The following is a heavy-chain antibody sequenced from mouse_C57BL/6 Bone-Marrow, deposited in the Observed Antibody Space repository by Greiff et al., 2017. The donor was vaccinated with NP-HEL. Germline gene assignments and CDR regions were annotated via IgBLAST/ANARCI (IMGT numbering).Heavy chain of an antibody. CDR2: IYPGDGDT. J-gene: IGHJ2*01. V-gene: IGHV1-82*01. CDR3: LITTRYFDY. Sequence: QVQLKESGPELVKPGASVKISCKASGYAFSSSWMNWVKQRPGKGLEWIGRIYPGDGDTNYNGKFKGKATLTADKSSSTAYMQLSSLTSEDSAVYFCLITTRYFDYWGQGTTLTVSS. CDR1: GYAFSSSW. D-gene: IGHD1-1*01.